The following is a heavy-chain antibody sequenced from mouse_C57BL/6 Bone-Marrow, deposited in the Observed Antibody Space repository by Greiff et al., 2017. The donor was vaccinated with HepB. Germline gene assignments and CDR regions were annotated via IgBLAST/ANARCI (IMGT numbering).Heavy chain of an antibody. CDR1: GYAFSSSW. Sequence: QVQLQQSGPELVKPGASVKISCKASGYAFSSSWMNWVKQRPGKGLEWIGRIYPGDGDTNYNGKFKGKATLTADKSSSTAYMQLSSLTSDDSAVYFCARSQRAWFAYWGQGTLVTVSA. J-gene: IGHJ3*01. CDR2: IYPGDGDT. V-gene: IGHV1-82*01. CDR3: ARSQRAWFAY.